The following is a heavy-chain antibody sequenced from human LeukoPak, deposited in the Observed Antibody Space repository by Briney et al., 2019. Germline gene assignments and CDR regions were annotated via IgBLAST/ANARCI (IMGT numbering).Heavy chain of an antibody. D-gene: IGHD6-19*01. CDR3: ARFGSSGWYFDY. V-gene: IGHV4-59*01. J-gene: IGHJ4*02. CDR2: IYYSGST. Sequence: PSETLSLTCTVSGGSISSYYWSWIRQPPGKGLEWIGYIYYSGSTNYNPSLKSRVTILVDTSKNQFSLKLSSVTAADTAVYYCARFGSSGWYFDYWGQGTLVTVSS. CDR1: GGSISSYY.